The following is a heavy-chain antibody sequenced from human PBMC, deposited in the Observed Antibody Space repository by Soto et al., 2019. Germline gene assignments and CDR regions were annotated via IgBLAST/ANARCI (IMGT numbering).Heavy chain of an antibody. Sequence: QVQLVQSGAEVKKPGSSVKVSCKASGGTFSSYAISWVRQAPGQGLEWMGGIIPIFGTANYAQKFQGRVTITADESTSTAYMERSSLRSEDTAVYYCAREMRWLQSGYFDYWGQGTLVTVSS. CDR2: IIPIFGTA. D-gene: IGHD5-12*01. CDR1: GGTFSSYA. V-gene: IGHV1-69*01. CDR3: AREMRWLQSGYFDY. J-gene: IGHJ4*02.